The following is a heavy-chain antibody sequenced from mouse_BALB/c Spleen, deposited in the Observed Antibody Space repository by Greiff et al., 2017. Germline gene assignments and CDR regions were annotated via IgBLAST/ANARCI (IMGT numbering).Heavy chain of an antibody. CDR1: GFDFSRYW. Sequence: EVKLLESGGGLVQPGGSLKLSCAASGFDFSRYWMSWVRQAPGKGLEWIGEINPDSSTINYTPSLKDKFIISRDNAKNTLYLQMSKVRSEDTALYYCARIYYGSSYAMDYWGQGTSVTVSS. J-gene: IGHJ4*01. CDR2: INPDSSTI. D-gene: IGHD1-1*01. CDR3: ARIYYGSSYAMDY. V-gene: IGHV4-1*02.